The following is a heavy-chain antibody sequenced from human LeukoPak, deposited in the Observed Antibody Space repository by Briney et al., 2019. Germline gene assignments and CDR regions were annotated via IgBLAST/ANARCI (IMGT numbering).Heavy chain of an antibody. CDR3: AKDQRSIAVAGYFDY. CDR2: ISYSGGST. J-gene: IGHJ4*02. Sequence: SGGSLRLSCAASEFTFSCYAMSWVRQAPGKGLEWVSGISYSGGSTYYADSVKGRFTISRDNSKNTLYLQMNSLRAEDTAVYYCAKDQRSIAVAGYFDYWGQGTLVTVSS. V-gene: IGHV3-23*01. D-gene: IGHD6-19*01. CDR1: EFTFSCYA.